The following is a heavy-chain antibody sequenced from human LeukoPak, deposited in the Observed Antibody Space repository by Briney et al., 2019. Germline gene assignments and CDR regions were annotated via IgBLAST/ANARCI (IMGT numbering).Heavy chain of an antibody. V-gene: IGHV4-4*02. Sequence: SETLSLTCAVSGGSISSSNWWSWVRQPPGKGLEWIGEIYHSGSTNYNPSLKSRVTISVDTSKNQFSLKLSSVTAADTAVYYCARGKGRYYYYGMDVWGQGTTVTVSS. CDR2: IYHSGST. J-gene: IGHJ6*02. CDR3: ARGKGRYYYYGMDV. CDR1: GGSISSSNW.